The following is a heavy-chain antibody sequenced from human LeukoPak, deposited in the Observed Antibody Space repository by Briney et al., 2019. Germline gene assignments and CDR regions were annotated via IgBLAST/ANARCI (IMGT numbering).Heavy chain of an antibody. CDR3: ARVADYYGSGGAADY. D-gene: IGHD3-10*01. J-gene: IGHJ4*02. V-gene: IGHV1-18*01. CDR1: GGTFSSYA. Sequence: ASVKVSCKASGGTFSSYAISWVRQAPGQGLEWMGWISAYNGNTNYAQKLQGRVTMTTDTSTSTAYMELRSLRSDDTAVYYCARVADYYGSGGAADYWGQGTLVTVSS. CDR2: ISAYNGNT.